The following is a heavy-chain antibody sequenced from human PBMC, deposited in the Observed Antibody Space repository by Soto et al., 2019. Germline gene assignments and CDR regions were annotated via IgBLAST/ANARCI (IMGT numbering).Heavy chain of an antibody. CDR2: ISGSGGST. CDR1: GFTFSSYA. J-gene: IGHJ3*02. D-gene: IGHD4-17*01. Sequence: EVQLLESGGGLVQPGGSLRLSCAASGFTFSSYAMSWVRQAPGKGLEWVSAISGSGGSTYFADSVKGRFTISRDNSKNTLYLQMNSLRDEDTAVYYCANALLTTVTYDAFDIWGQGTMVTVSS. V-gene: IGHV3-23*01. CDR3: ANALLTTVTYDAFDI.